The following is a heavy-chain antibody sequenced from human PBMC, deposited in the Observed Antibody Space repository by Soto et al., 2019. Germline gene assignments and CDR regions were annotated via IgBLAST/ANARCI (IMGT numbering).Heavy chain of an antibody. V-gene: IGHV1-2*04. CDR3: ARADDYGDYYYYGMDV. CDR1: GYTFTGYY. D-gene: IGHD4-17*01. Sequence: GASVKVSCKASGYTFTGYYMHWVRQAPGQGLEWMGWINPNSGGTNYAQKFQGWVTMTRDTSISTAYMELSRLRSDDTAVYYCARADDYGDYYYYGMDVWGQGTTVTVSS. J-gene: IGHJ6*02. CDR2: INPNSGGT.